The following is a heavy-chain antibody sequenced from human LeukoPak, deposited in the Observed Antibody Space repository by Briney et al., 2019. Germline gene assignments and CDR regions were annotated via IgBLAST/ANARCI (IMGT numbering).Heavy chain of an antibody. V-gene: IGHV1-2*04. CDR3: ARGVARDIVVVPAAQAPNYYGMDV. D-gene: IGHD2-2*01. CDR2: INPNSGGT. J-gene: IGHJ6*02. Sequence: ASVKVSCKASAYTFTGYYMHWVRQAPGQGLEWMGWINPNSGGTNYAQKFQGWVTMTRDTSISTAYMELSRLRSDDTAVYYCARGVARDIVVVPAAQAPNYYGMDVWGQGTTVTVSS. CDR1: AYTFTGYY.